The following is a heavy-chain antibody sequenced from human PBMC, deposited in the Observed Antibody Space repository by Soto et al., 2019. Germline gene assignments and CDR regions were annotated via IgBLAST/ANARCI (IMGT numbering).Heavy chain of an antibody. J-gene: IGHJ6*02. CDR1: GFTFSSYA. D-gene: IGHD1-26*01. CDR3: ASGRGRYFYYGMDV. CDR2: ISGSGDRT. V-gene: IGHV3-23*01. Sequence: AGGSLSLSCAASGFTFSSYAITWVRQAPGKGLEWVSVISGSGDRTYYADSVKGRFTISRDNSKNTLYLQMNSLRAEDTAVYYCASGRGRYFYYGMDVWGQGTTVTVSS.